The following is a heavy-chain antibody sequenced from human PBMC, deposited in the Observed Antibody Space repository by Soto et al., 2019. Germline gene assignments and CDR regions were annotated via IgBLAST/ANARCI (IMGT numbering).Heavy chain of an antibody. V-gene: IGHV4-30-2*01. J-gene: IGHJ4*02. Sequence: QLQLQESGSRLVKSSQTLSLTCTVSGDSMTSGDYSWSWIRQPPGTGLEWLGYMYRTGNTHYSPSLKSRLSISQDRSKNQFSLELTSVTAADTAVYYCAKGDYQYSIDYWGQGTLVTVSS. CDR3: AKGDYQYSIDY. CDR1: GDSMTSGDYS. D-gene: IGHD2-2*01. CDR2: MYRTGNT.